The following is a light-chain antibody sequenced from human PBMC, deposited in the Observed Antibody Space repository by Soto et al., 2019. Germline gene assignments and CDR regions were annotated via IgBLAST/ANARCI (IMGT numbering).Light chain of an antibody. V-gene: IGLV2-14*01. Sequence: QSVLTQPASVSGSPGQSITISCTGTSSDVGGYNYVSWYQQHPGKAPKLMIYDVSNRPSGVSNRFSGSKFGNTASLTISGLRCGDGAVYSCTASTSRSIFVFGGGTKL. CDR1: SSDVGGYNY. CDR3: TASTSRSIFV. CDR2: DVS. J-gene: IGLJ3*02.